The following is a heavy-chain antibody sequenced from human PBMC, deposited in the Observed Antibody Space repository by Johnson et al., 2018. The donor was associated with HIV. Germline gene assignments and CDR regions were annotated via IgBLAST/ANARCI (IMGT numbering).Heavy chain of an antibody. Sequence: VHLVESGGALVQPGGSLRLSCATSGFILGNYWRTWIRQAPGKGLEWVANIDRGGRRTNYGDSVKGRFIISRDNGRNSLYLQMNSRRAEDTALYYCARGDGGSTDAFDIWGQGTMVTVSS. CDR3: ARGDGGSTDAFDI. J-gene: IGHJ3*02. V-gene: IGHV3-7*05. CDR2: IDRGGRRT. D-gene: IGHD1-26*01. CDR1: GFILGNYW.